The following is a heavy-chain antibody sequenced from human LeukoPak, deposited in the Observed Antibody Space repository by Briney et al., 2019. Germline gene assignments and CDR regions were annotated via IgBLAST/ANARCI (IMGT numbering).Heavy chain of an antibody. V-gene: IGHV3-23*01. CDR2: ISGSGGST. CDR1: GFSINTYT. CDR3: AKVHLVVVVDDAFDI. Sequence: PGGSLRLSCDASGFSINTYTMYWVRQAPGKGLEWVSAISGSGGSTYYADSVKGRFTISRDNSKNTLYLQMNSLRAEDTAVYYCAKVHLVVVVDDAFDIWGQGTMVTVSS. D-gene: IGHD3-22*01. J-gene: IGHJ3*02.